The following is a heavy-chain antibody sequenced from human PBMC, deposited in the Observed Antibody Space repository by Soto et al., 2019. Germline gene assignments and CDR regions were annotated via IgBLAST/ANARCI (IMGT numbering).Heavy chain of an antibody. D-gene: IGHD2-2*01. Sequence: QVQLVQSGAEVKKPGSSVKVSCKASGGTFGSYAISWVRQAPGQGPEWMGGIIPITGTANYAQKVQGRVTITTDESTRTGSMQLSSLRSEDTAVYYCARSQGSSTSLEIYYYYYYGMDVWGPGTTVTVSS. CDR3: ARSQGSSTSLEIYYYYYYGMDV. CDR2: IIPITGTA. V-gene: IGHV1-69*01. CDR1: GGTFGSYA. J-gene: IGHJ6*02.